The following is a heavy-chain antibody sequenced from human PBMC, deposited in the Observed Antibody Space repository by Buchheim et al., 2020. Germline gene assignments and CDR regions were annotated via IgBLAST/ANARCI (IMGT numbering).Heavy chain of an antibody. Sequence: QVQLVESGGGVVQPGRSLRLSCAASGFTFSSYGMHWVRQAPGKGLEWVAVIWYDGSNKYYADSVKGRFTNPSDNSKNTLYLQMNSLRAEDTAVYYCARGFLTEITIFGVVIPDYWGQGTL. D-gene: IGHD3-3*01. V-gene: IGHV3-33*01. CDR2: IWYDGSNK. CDR3: ARGFLTEITIFGVVIPDY. CDR1: GFTFSSYG. J-gene: IGHJ4*02.